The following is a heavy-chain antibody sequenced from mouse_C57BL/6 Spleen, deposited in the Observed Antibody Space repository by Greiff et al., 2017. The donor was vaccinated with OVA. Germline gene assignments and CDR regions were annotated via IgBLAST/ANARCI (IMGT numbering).Heavy chain of an antibody. Sequence: EVKLVESGEGLVKPGGSLKLSCAASGFTFSSYAMSWVRQTPEKRLEWVAYISSGGDYIYYADTVKGRFAISRDNARNTLYLQMSSLTSEDTAMYYCTRAQSQLGRGYFDVWGTGTTVTVSS. J-gene: IGHJ1*03. CDR3: TRAQSQLGRGYFDV. D-gene: IGHD4-1*02. CDR1: GFTFSSYA. CDR2: ISSGGDYI. V-gene: IGHV5-9-1*02.